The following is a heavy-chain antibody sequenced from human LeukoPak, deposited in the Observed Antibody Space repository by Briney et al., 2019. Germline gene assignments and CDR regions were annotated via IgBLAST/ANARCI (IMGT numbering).Heavy chain of an antibody. CDR2: ISGSGGST. Sequence: GGSLRLSCAASGFTFDDYGMSWVRQAPGKGLEWVSAISGSGGSTYYADSVKGRFTISRDNSKNTLYLQMNSLRAEDTAVYYCAKAPITMIVVAPDYWGQGTLVTVSS. V-gene: IGHV3-23*01. CDR3: AKAPITMIVVAPDY. CDR1: GFTFDDYG. D-gene: IGHD3-22*01. J-gene: IGHJ4*02.